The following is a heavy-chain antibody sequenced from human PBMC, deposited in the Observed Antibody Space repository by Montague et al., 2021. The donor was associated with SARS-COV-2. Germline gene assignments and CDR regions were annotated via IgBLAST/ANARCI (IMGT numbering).Heavy chain of an antibody. CDR1: GGSISSYY. V-gene: IGHV4-59*08. J-gene: IGHJ4*02. D-gene: IGHD4/OR15-4a*01. CDR2: IYYSGST. Sequence: SETLSLTYTVSGGSISSYYWSWTRQPPGKGLEWIGYIYYSGSTNYNPSLKSRVTISVDTSKNQFSLKLSSVTAADTAVYYCARHSRMTIIDYWGQGTLVTVSS. CDR3: ARHSRMTIIDY.